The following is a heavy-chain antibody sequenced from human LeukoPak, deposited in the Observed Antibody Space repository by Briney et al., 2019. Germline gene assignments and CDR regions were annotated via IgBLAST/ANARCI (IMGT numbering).Heavy chain of an antibody. CDR2: IIPIFGTA. V-gene: IGHV1-69*13. Sequence: GASVNVSCKASGGTFSSYAISWVRQAPGQGLEWMGGIIPIFGTANYAQKFQGRVTITADESTSTAYMELSSLRSEDTAVYYCASKNYDFWSGYPNYYGMDVWGQGTTVTVSS. J-gene: IGHJ6*02. D-gene: IGHD3-3*01. CDR1: GGTFSSYA. CDR3: ASKNYDFWSGYPNYYGMDV.